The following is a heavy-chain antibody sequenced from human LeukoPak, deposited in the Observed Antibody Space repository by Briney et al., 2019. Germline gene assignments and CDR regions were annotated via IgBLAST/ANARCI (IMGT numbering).Heavy chain of an antibody. CDR2: IYTSGST. J-gene: IGHJ6*02. Sequence: SETLSLTCTVSGGSISSGSYYWSWIRQPAGKGLEWIGRIYTSGSTNYNPSLKSRVTISVYTSKNQFSLKLSSVTAADTAVYYCASSSPLEYYYYGMDVWGQGTTVTVSS. V-gene: IGHV4-61*02. CDR3: ASSSPLEYYYYGMDV. D-gene: IGHD6-6*01. CDR1: GGSISSGSYY.